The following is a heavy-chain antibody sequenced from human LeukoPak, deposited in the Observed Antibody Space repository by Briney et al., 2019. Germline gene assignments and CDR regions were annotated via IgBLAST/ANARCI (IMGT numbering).Heavy chain of an antibody. CDR1: GYTFTHSY. J-gene: IGHJ5*02. Sequence: GASVKVSCKASGYTFTHSYVHWVGQAPGQGLEWMGGMNPIFGTANYAQKFQGRVTITTDESTSTAYMELSSLRSEDTAVYYCARDQGYSYGPTPFSNWFDPWGQGTLVTVSS. CDR2: MNPIFGTA. D-gene: IGHD5-18*01. V-gene: IGHV1-69*05. CDR3: ARDQGYSYGPTPFSNWFDP.